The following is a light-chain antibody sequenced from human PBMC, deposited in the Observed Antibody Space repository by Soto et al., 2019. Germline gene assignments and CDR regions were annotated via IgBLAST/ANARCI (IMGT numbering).Light chain of an antibody. CDR1: QSVLYSSNNKNY. V-gene: IGKV4-1*01. Sequence: DIVMTQSPDSLAVSLGERATINCKSSQSVLYSSNNKNYLAWYQQKPGQPPKLLIYWASTRESGVPKRFSGSGSETDFTLTISSLQAEDVAIYYCQQYYNTPALTFGGGTKVEIK. CDR3: QQYYNTPALT. CDR2: WAS. J-gene: IGKJ4*01.